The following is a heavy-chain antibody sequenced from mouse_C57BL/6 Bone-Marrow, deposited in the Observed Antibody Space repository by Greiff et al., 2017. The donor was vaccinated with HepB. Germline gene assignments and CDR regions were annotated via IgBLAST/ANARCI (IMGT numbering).Heavy chain of an antibody. Sequence: EVQGVESGGGLVKPGGSLKLSCAASGFTFSSYAMSWVRQTPEKRLEWVATINDGGSYTYYPDNVKGRFTISRDNAKNNLYLQMSHLKSEDTAMYYCARDCYGSSPWFAYWGQGTLVTVSA. CDR2: INDGGSYT. D-gene: IGHD1-1*01. CDR3: ARDCYGSSPWFAY. V-gene: IGHV5-4*01. CDR1: GFTFSSYA. J-gene: IGHJ3*01.